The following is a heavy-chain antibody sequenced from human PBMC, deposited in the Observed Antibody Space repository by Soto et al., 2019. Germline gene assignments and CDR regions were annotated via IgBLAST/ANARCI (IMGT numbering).Heavy chain of an antibody. V-gene: IGHV3-30*03. Sequence: LRLSCAASGFTFSSYGMHWVRQAPGKGLEWVAVISYDGSNKYYADSVKGRFTISRDNSKNTLYLQMNSLRAEDTAVYYCARPPSYGDYCYYGMDVWGQGTTVTVSS. D-gene: IGHD4-17*01. J-gene: IGHJ6*02. CDR2: ISYDGSNK. CDR3: ARPPSYGDYCYYGMDV. CDR1: GFTFSSYG.